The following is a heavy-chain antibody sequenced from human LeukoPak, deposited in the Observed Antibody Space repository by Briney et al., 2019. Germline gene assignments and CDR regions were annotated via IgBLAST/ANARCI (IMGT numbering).Heavy chain of an antibody. V-gene: IGHV3-23*01. Sequence: GGSLRLSCAASGFTFSSSGMSWVRQAPGKGLEWVSTISGSGATTYYADSVKGRFTISRDNSKNTLYLQMNSLRAEDTALYYCAERAPYYFDYWGQGTLVPVSS. CDR2: ISGSGATT. CDR3: AERAPYYFDY. J-gene: IGHJ4*02. CDR1: GFTFSSSG.